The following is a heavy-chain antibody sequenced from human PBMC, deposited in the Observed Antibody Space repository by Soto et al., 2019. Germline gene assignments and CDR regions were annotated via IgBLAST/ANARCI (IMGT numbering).Heavy chain of an antibody. J-gene: IGHJ6*02. V-gene: IGHV1-69*06. CDR3: AREGCTNGVCSSGMDV. Sequence: GASVKVSCKASGGTFSSYAISWVRQAPGQGLEWMGGIIPIFGTANYAQKFQGRVTITADKSTSTAYMELSSLRSEDTAVYYCAREGCTNGVCSSGMDVWGQGTTVTVSS. CDR2: IIPIFGTA. CDR1: GGTFSSYA. D-gene: IGHD2-8*01.